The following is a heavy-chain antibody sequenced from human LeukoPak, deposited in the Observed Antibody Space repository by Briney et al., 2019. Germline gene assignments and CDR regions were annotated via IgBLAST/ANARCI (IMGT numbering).Heavy chain of an antibody. D-gene: IGHD4-11*01. J-gene: IGHJ6*02. V-gene: IGHV4-34*01. CDR3: ARGGDYTGLRPLRYYYGMDV. Sequence: SETLSLTCAVYGGSFSGYYWRWMRQPPGKGLEWIGEISDSGSTNYNPSLKSRVTISVDTSKNQFSLKLSSVTAADTAVYYCARGGDYTGLRPLRYYYGMDVWGQGTTVTVSS. CDR1: GGSFSGYY. CDR2: ISDSGST.